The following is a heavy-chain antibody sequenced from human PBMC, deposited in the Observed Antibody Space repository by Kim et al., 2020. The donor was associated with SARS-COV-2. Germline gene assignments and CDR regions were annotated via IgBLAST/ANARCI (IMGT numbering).Heavy chain of an antibody. CDR1: GFTFSFYG. V-gene: IGHV3-33*08. Sequence: GGSLRLSCATSGFTFSFYGLHWVRQAPGKGLEWVAFIWNDGSKKYYVDSVKGRFTISRDNSKNTVSLQMNSLRAEDTAVYYCVRDSSRSVYTDEYFQHWGQGTLVTVSP. D-gene: IGHD3-22*01. CDR3: VRDSSRSVYTDEYFQH. CDR2: IWNDGSKK. J-gene: IGHJ1*01.